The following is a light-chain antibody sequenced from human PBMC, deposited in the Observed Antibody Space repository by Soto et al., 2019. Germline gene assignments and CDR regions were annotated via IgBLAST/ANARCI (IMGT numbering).Light chain of an antibody. CDR2: GAS. CDR3: QQYNNWGT. Sequence: EIVMTQATATLSVSPGERATLSCRASQSVSSNLAWYQQKPGQAPRLLIYGASTRATGIPARFSGSGSGTEFTLSISSLRSEDYAVYYCQQYNNWGTFGHGTKVEIK. V-gene: IGKV3-15*01. CDR1: QSVSSN. J-gene: IGKJ1*01.